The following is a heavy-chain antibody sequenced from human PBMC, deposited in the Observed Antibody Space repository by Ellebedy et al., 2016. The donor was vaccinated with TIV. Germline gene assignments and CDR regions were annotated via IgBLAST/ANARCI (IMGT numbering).Heavy chain of an antibody. Sequence: MPSETLSLTCTVSGGSISSYYWSWIRQTPGKGLAWTGEINHSTTNYNPSLKSRVTLSADTSKNQFSLNLRTVTAADTAVYYCARTDPWQPIDDWGQGILVSVSS. CDR2: INHSTT. V-gene: IGHV4-4*08. J-gene: IGHJ4*02. CDR3: ARTDPWQPIDD. CDR1: GGSISSYY. D-gene: IGHD2-21*02.